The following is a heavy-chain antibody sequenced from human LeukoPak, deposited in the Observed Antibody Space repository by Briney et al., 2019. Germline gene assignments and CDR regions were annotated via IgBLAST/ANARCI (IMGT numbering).Heavy chain of an antibody. D-gene: IGHD6-19*01. CDR1: GFTLSTYW. J-gene: IGHJ4*02. CDR2: IKQDGSEK. CDR3: ARDRGSSGRLGRFDN. Sequence: GGSLRLSCAASGFTLSTYWMTWVRQAPGKGQEWVANIKQDGSEKYYVDSVKGRFTISRDNAKKLLYLQMNSLRVEDTAVYYCARDRGSSGRLGRFDNWGQGTLVTVSP. V-gene: IGHV3-7*01.